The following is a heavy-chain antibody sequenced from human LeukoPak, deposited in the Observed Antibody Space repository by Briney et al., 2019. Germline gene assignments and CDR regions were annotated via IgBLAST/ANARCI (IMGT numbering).Heavy chain of an antibody. CDR3: AKDGGLRYSSSSDFDY. CDR2: IWYDGSNK. D-gene: IGHD6-6*01. V-gene: IGHV3-33*06. Sequence: GGSLRLSCAASGFTFSSYGMHWVRQAPGKGLEWVAAIWYDGSNKYYADSVKGRFTISRDNSKNTLYLQMNSLRAEDTAVYYCAKDGGLRYSSSSDFDYWGQGTLVSVSS. J-gene: IGHJ4*02. CDR1: GFTFSSYG.